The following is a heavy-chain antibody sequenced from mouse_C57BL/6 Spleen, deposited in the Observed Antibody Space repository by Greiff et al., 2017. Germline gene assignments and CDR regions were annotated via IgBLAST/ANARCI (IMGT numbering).Heavy chain of an antibody. V-gene: IGHV1-62-2*01. Sequence: QVQLQQSGAELVKPGASVKLSCKASGYTFTEYTIHWVKQRPGQGLEWIGWFYPGSGSIKDNEKFKDKATLTADKSSSTVYMELSRLTSEDSAVYFCARHPNYYGSSYQAWFAYWGQGTLVTVSA. D-gene: IGHD1-1*01. CDR2: FYPGSGSI. J-gene: IGHJ3*01. CDR1: GYTFTEYT. CDR3: ARHPNYYGSSYQAWFAY.